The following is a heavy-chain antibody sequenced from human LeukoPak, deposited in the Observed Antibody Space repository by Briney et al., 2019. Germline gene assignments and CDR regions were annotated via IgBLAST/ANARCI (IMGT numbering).Heavy chain of an antibody. J-gene: IGHJ5*02. Sequence: SETLSLTCTVSGGSISSSSYYWGWIRQPPGKGLEWIGSIYYSGSIYYNPSLKSRVTISVDTSKNQFSLKLSSVTAADTAVYYCAYSSGFLRWFDPWGQGTLVTVSS. CDR1: GGSISSSSYY. V-gene: IGHV4-39*01. CDR3: AYSSGFLRWFDP. CDR2: IYYSGSI. D-gene: IGHD6-19*01.